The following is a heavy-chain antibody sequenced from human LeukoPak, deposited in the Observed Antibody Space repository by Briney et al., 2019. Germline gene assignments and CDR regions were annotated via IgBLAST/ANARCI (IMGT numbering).Heavy chain of an antibody. CDR1: RFTFDDYA. V-gene: IGHV3-9*01. CDR2: ISWNSGSI. D-gene: IGHD6-19*01. Sequence: PGRSLRLSCAASRFTFDDYAIHWVRQAPGKGLEWVSGISWNSGSIGYADSVKGRFTISRDNAKTSLYLQMNSLRAEDTALYYCAKGAIAVAGTFYFDYWGQGTLVTVSS. J-gene: IGHJ4*02. CDR3: AKGAIAVAGTFYFDY.